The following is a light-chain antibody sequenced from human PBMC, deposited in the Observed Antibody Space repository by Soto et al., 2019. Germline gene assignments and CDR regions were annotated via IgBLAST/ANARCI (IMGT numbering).Light chain of an antibody. V-gene: IGKV3-15*01. CDR3: QHYNSYSEA. CDR1: QSVRSN. J-gene: IGKJ1*01. Sequence: EKVMTQSPATLSVSPGARAPLSCRASQSVRSNLAWYPQNPGQPPRLLIYDASSRATGIPSRFSGSGSGTEFTLTISSLQPDDFATYYCQHYNSYSEAFGQGTKVDI. CDR2: DAS.